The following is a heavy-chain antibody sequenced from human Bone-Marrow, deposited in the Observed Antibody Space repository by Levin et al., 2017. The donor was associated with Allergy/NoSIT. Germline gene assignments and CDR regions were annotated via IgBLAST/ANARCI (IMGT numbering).Heavy chain of an antibody. CDR2: ISAYNGNT. V-gene: IGHV1-18*01. Sequence: GESLKISCKASGYTFTSYGISWVRQAPGQGLEWMGWISAYNGNTNYAQKLQGRVTMTTDTSTSTAYMELRSLRSDDTAVYYCARYHYYGSGSYEGPNWFDPWGQGTLVTVSS. D-gene: IGHD3-10*01. J-gene: IGHJ5*02. CDR1: GYTFTSYG. CDR3: ARYHYYGSGSYEGPNWFDP.